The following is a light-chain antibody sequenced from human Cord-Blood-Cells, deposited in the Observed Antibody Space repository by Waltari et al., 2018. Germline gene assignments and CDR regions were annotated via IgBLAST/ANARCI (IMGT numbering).Light chain of an antibody. CDR1: SSDVGGYNY. CDR3: SSYTSSSNYV. V-gene: IGLV2-14*01. Sequence: QSALTQPASVSGSPGQSITISCTGTSSDVGGYNYVSWYQQHPGKAPKLMIYDGSNRPSGVSNRFSGSKSGNTASLTISGLQAEDEADYYCSSYTSSSNYVFGTGTKVTVL. CDR2: DGS. J-gene: IGLJ1*01.